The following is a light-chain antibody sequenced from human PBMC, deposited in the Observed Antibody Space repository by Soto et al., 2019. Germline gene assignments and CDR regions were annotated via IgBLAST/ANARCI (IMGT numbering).Light chain of an antibody. CDR1: SSDVGSYNL. J-gene: IGLJ1*01. CDR2: EGS. V-gene: IGLV2-23*03. Sequence: QSALTQPASVSGSPGQSITISCTGTSSDVGSYNLVPWYQQHPGKAPKLMIYEGSKRPSGVSNRFSGSKSGNTASLTISGLQAEDEADYYCCSYAGSSTLNYVFGTGTKVTVL. CDR3: CSYAGSSTLNYV.